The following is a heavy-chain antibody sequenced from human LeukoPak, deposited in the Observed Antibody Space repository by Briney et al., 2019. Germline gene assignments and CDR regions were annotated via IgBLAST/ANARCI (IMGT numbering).Heavy chain of an antibody. Sequence: GGSLRLSCAASGFTFDDYAMHWVRQAPGKGLEWVSLISGGGGSTYYADSVKGRFTISRDNSKNSLYLQMNSLRTEDTALYYCAKVMWHPQGYYYYGMDVWGQGTTVTVSS. CDR1: GFTFDDYA. V-gene: IGHV3-43*02. CDR2: ISGGGGST. J-gene: IGHJ6*02. D-gene: IGHD2-21*01. CDR3: AKVMWHPQGYYYYGMDV.